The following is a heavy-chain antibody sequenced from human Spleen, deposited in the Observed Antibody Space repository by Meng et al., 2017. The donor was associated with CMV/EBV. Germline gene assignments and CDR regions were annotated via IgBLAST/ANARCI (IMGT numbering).Heavy chain of an antibody. D-gene: IGHD6-13*01. Sequence: GESLKISCAASGLTFDSYSMHWVRQAPGKGLEWVAGISYDGSHKYYPDSVKGRFTISRDNSKNRLYLQLDSLRPEDTALYYCAKFPGAEADIDLWGQGTLVTVSS. V-gene: IGHV3-30*04. CDR2: ISYDGSHK. CDR3: AKFPGAEADIDL. CDR1: GLTFDSYS. J-gene: IGHJ5*02.